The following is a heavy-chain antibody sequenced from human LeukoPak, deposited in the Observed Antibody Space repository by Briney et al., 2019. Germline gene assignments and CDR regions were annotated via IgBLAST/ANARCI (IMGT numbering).Heavy chain of an antibody. CDR3: ARASEGIGYFDT. D-gene: IGHD3-3*01. CDR2: IHYSGST. Sequence: SETLSLTCTVSGGSISSYHWNWIRQPPGKGLEWIGYIHYSGSTNYNPSLKSRVTISVDTSKSQFSLKLSSVTAADTAVYYCARASEGIGYFDTWGRGSLVTVSS. J-gene: IGHJ4*02. V-gene: IGHV4-59*01. CDR1: GGSISSYH.